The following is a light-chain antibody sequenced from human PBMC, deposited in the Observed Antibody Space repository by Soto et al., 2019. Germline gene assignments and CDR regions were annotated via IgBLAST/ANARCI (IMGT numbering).Light chain of an antibody. Sequence: EIVLTQSPATLSLSPGERATFSCRASQSVNSNYLAWYQQKPGQAPRLLIYDASSRATGIPDRFSGGGSGTDFTLTISRLEPEDFAVYYCQQFSSYPLTFGGGTKVDIK. V-gene: IGKV3-20*01. CDR3: QQFSSYPLT. CDR2: DAS. J-gene: IGKJ4*01. CDR1: QSVNSNY.